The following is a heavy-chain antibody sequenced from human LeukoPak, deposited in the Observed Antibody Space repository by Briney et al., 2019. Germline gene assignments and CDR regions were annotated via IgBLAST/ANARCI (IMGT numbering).Heavy chain of an antibody. CDR2: INPHSGGT. V-gene: IGHV1-2*02. Sequence: ASVKVSCKASGYTFTGYYMHWVRQAPGQGLEWMGWINPHSGGTNYAQKFQGRVTMTSDTSISTAYMELSRLRSDDTAVYYCAIGSQGGGTSGYYSLDYWGQGTLVTVSS. CDR1: GYTFTGYY. J-gene: IGHJ4*02. CDR3: AIGSQGGGTSGYYSLDY. D-gene: IGHD3-3*01.